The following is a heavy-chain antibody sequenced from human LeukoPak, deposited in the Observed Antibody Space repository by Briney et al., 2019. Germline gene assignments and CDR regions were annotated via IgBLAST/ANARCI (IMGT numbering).Heavy chain of an antibody. Sequence: KPGGSLRLSCAASGFTFSSYTMNWVRQAPGKGLEWVSSISSSSTYIYHAGSVKGRFTISRDNAKNSLYLQMNSLRAEDTAVYYCARVYASGSYYRGMDVWGQGTTVTVSS. J-gene: IGHJ6*02. V-gene: IGHV3-21*06. CDR3: ARVYASGSYYRGMDV. CDR1: GFTFSSYT. CDR2: ISSSSTYI. D-gene: IGHD3-10*01.